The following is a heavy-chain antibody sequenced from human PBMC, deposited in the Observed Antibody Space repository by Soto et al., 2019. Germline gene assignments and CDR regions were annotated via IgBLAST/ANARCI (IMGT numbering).Heavy chain of an antibody. J-gene: IGHJ6*02. CDR3: AAGTILTSRDLYGMDV. CDR2: ISAYNGNT. CDR1: GYTFTSYG. V-gene: IGHV1-18*01. D-gene: IGHD3-3*01. Sequence: ASVKVSCKASGYTFTSYGISWVRQAPGQGLEWMGWISAYNGNTNYAQKLQGRVTMTTDTSTSTAYMELRSLRSDDTAVSYCAAGTILTSRDLYGMDVWGQGTTVTVSS.